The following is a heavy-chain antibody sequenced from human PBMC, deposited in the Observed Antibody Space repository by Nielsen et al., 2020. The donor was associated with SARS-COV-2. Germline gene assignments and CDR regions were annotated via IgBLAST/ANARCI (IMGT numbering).Heavy chain of an antibody. Sequence: ASVKVSCKASGYTFTSYDIDWVRQATGQGLEWMGWMNPNSGNTNYAQKFQGRVTMTRDTSISTAYMELSRLRSDDTAVYYCARDRSGYSYGYGSGAFDIWGQGTMVTASS. V-gene: IGHV1-2*02. D-gene: IGHD5-18*01. CDR3: ARDRSGYSYGYGSGAFDI. CDR1: GYTFTSYD. CDR2: MNPNSGNT. J-gene: IGHJ3*02.